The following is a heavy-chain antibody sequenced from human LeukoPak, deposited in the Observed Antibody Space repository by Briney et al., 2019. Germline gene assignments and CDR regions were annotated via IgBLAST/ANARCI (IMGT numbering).Heavy chain of an antibody. CDR2: IRYDGSDK. CDR1: GFTFSNYG. D-gene: IGHD3-16*01. V-gene: IGHV3-30*02. Sequence: GGSLGLSCAASGFTFSNYGVHWVRQAPGKGLEWVAFIRYDGSDKYYADSVKGRFTISRDNAKNSLYLQMNSLRAEDTAVYYCARDPWAYWYFDLWGRGTLVTVSS. J-gene: IGHJ2*01. CDR3: ARDPWAYWYFDL.